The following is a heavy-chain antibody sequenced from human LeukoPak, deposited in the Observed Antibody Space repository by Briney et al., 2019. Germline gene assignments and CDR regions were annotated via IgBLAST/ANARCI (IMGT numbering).Heavy chain of an antibody. J-gene: IGHJ4*02. CDR3: ARGRPITMVRGVIITRDPPYDY. D-gene: IGHD3-10*01. V-gene: IGHV4-61*02. CDR2: IYTSGST. Sequence: SETLSLTCTVSGGSISSGSYYWSWIRQPAGKGLEWIGRIYTSGSTNYNPSLKSRVTISVDTSKNQFSLKLSSVTAADTAVYYCARGRPITMVRGVIITRDPPYDYWGQGTLVTVSS. CDR1: GGSISSGSYY.